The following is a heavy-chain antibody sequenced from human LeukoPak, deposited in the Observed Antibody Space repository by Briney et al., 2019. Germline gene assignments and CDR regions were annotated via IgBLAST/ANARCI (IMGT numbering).Heavy chain of an antibody. CDR1: GGSFSGYY. V-gene: IGHV4-34*01. J-gene: IGHJ4*02. CDR2: INHSGST. D-gene: IGHD3-9*01. CDR3: ARGRLDILTGYYIRHYFDY. Sequence: SETLSLTCAVYGGSFSGYYWSWIRQPPGKGLEWIGEINHSGSTNYNPSLKSRVTISVDTSKNQFSLKLSSVTAADTAVYYCARGRLDILTGYYIRHYFDYWGQGTLVTVSS.